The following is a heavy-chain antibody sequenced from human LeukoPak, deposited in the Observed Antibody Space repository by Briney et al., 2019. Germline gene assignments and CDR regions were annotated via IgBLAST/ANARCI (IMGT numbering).Heavy chain of an antibody. CDR1: GFTFSDYV. D-gene: IGHD3-10*01. V-gene: IGHV3-23*01. Sequence: GGSLRLSCAASGFTFSDYVMYWVRQAPGKGLEWISTIIHSGGGTYYADSVKGRFTISRDDAKNMLFLQMNSLGDEDTAVYYCAKARLVASGNRWIDYRGQGTQVTVSS. J-gene: IGHJ4*02. CDR3: AKARLVASGNRWIDY. CDR2: IIHSGGGT.